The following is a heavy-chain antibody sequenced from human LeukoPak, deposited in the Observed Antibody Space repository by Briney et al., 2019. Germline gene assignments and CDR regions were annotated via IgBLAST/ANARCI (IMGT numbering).Heavy chain of an antibody. CDR1: GFNFSSYW. Sequence: GGSLRLSCAASGFNFSSYWMSWVRQTPDKGLEWVANLKPDGGEDNYVDSVRGRFTTSRDNAKSSLYLQMNSLRGEDTAVYSCVRGAGGGDFWGQGTLVTVSS. J-gene: IGHJ4*02. CDR3: VRGAGGGDF. CDR2: LKPDGGED. V-gene: IGHV3-7*04. D-gene: IGHD6-19*01.